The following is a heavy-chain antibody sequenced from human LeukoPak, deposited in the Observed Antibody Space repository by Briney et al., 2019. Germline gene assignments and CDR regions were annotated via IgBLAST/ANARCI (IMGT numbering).Heavy chain of an antibody. V-gene: IGHV4-59*11. CDR3: ARDFRR. CDR2: IYYSGST. CDR1: GGSISSHY. Sequence: SETLSLTCTVSGGSISSHYWSWIRQPPGKGLEWIGYIYYSGSTNYNPSLKSRVTISVDTSKNQFSLKLSSVTAADTAVYYCARDFRRWGQGTLVTVSS. J-gene: IGHJ4*02.